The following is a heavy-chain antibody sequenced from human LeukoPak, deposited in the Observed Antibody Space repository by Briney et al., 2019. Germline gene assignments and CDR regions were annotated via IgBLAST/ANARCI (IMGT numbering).Heavy chain of an antibody. CDR2: IYYSGST. V-gene: IGHV4-39*01. J-gene: IGHJ3*02. Sequence: SETLSLTCTVSGGSISSSSYYWGWIRQPPGKGLEWIGSIYYSGSTYYNPSLKSRVTISVDTSKNQFSLKLSSVTAADTAVYYCARLSPNSSYDFWSGYAHDAFDIWGQGTMVTVPS. D-gene: IGHD3-3*01. CDR3: ARLSPNSSYDFWSGYAHDAFDI. CDR1: GGSISSSSYY.